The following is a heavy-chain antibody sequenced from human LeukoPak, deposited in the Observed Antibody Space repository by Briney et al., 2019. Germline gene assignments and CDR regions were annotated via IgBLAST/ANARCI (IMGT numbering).Heavy chain of an antibody. CDR1: GYTFTVYY. Sequence: GASVKVSCKASGYTFTVYYMHWVRQAPGQGLEWMGWINPNSGGTNYAQKFQGWVTMTRDTSISTAYMELSRLRSDDTAVYYCARGGIYSSSWYGFTDAFDIWGQGTMVTVSS. D-gene: IGHD6-13*01. J-gene: IGHJ3*02. CDR3: ARGGIYSSSWYGFTDAFDI. V-gene: IGHV1-2*04. CDR2: INPNSGGT.